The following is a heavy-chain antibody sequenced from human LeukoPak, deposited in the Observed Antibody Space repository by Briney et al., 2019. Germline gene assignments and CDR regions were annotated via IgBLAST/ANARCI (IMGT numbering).Heavy chain of an antibody. J-gene: IGHJ4*02. CDR1: GFTFSNAW. Sequence: PGGSLRLSCAASGFTFSNAWMSWVRQAPGKGLEWVGRIKSKTDGGTTDYAAPVKGRFTISRDDSKNTLYLQMNSLKTEDTAVYYRTTASGMSGWYAFDYWGQGTLVTVSS. D-gene: IGHD6-19*01. CDR3: TTASGMSGWYAFDY. CDR2: IKSKTDGGTT. V-gene: IGHV3-15*01.